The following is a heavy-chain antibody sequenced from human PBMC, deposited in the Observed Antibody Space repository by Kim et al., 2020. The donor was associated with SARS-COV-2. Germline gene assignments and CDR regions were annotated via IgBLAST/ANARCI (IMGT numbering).Heavy chain of an antibody. D-gene: IGHD6-13*01. CDR3: ARESGGPYSSSWWGDWFDP. Sequence: SVKVSCKASGGTFSSYTISWVRQAPGQGLEWMGRIIPILGIANYAQKFQGRVTITADKSTSTAYMELSSLRSEDTAVYYCARESGGPYSSSWWGDWFDPWGQGTLVTVSS. CDR1: GGTFSSYT. V-gene: IGHV1-69*04. J-gene: IGHJ5*02. CDR2: IIPILGIA.